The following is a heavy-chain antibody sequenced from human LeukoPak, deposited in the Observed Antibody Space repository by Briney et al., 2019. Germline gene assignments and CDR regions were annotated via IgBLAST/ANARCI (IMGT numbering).Heavy chain of an antibody. CDR3: ARDGWHSPNY. D-gene: IGHD6-19*01. CDR1: GYTFTDDY. V-gene: IGHV1-2*02. J-gene: IGHJ4*02. Sequence: ASVKVSCKTSGYTFTDDYLHWVRQAPGQGLQWMGWINPNSGGANFAQKFQGRVTLTRDTSISTAYMELSSLRSDDTAVYYCARDGWHSPNYWGRGTQVTVSS. CDR2: INPNSGGA.